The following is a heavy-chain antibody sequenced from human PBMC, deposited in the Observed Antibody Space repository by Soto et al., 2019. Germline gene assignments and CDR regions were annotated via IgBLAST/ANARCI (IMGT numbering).Heavy chain of an antibody. CDR3: AKGVGLPSTVANYYYGMDV. D-gene: IGHD4-17*01. CDR2: ISWNSGSI. CDR1: GFTFDDYA. Sequence: GGSLRLSCAASGFTFDDYAMHWVRQAPGKGLEWVSGISWNSGSIGYADSVKGRFTISRDNAKNSLYLQMNSLRAEDTALYYCAKGVGLPSTVANYYYGMDVWGQGTTVTVSS. V-gene: IGHV3-9*01. J-gene: IGHJ6*02.